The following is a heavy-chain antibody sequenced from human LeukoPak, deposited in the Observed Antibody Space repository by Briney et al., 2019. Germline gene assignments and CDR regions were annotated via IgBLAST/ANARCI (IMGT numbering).Heavy chain of an antibody. J-gene: IGHJ4*02. D-gene: IGHD3-22*01. V-gene: IGHV1-18*01. Sequence: ASVKVSCKASGYTSTRYGIGCVPDAPGQGRECRGWIRVYNGHTHYTQNVQRRDTMTADTSTNTVYMELRRLGSDDTDIYYCARTALGYYDINRLDPSADYWGQGTLVTVSS. CDR3: ARTALGYYDINRLDPSADY. CDR1: GYTSTRYG. CDR2: IRVYNGHT.